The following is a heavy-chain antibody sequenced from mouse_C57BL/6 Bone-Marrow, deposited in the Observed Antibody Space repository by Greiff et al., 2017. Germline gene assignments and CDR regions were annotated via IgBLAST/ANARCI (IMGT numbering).Heavy chain of an antibody. CDR1: GFTFSSYG. D-gene: IGHD1-1*01. Sequence: EVQRVESGGDLVKPGGSLKLSCAASGFTFSSYGMSWVRQTPDNRLEWVATISSGGSYPYFPASVKGRFTISRDNAKNTLYLKMSSLKSEDTAMYYCATLYYYGSSPFSFDYWGQGTTLTVSS. CDR3: ATLYYYGSSPFSFDY. V-gene: IGHV5-6*01. J-gene: IGHJ2*01. CDR2: ISSGGSYP.